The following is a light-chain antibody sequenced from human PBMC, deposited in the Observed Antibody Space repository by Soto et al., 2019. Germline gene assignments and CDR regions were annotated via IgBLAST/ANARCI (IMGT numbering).Light chain of an antibody. CDR1: QRVSNN. CDR2: FAS. J-gene: IGKJ1*01. V-gene: IGKV3-15*01. Sequence: VMTQSPATLSVSPGERAALSCRASQRVSNNLAFYQQKPGQPPRLLIYFASTMATAVPATFTAGGSGTEFALTNISLQSDDLAVYYCQQYDTWPLTFDQGTKVEI. CDR3: QQYDTWPLT.